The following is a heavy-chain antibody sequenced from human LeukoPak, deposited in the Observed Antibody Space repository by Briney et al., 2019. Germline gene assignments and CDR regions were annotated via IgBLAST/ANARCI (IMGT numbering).Heavy chain of an antibody. CDR1: GFTFSDYY. Sequence: GGSLRLSCAASGFTFSDYYMSWIRQAPGKGLEWVSYISSSGSTIYYADSVKGRFTISRDNAKNSLYLQMNSLRAEDTAVYYCAKALPIEVATDAFDIWGQGTMVTVSS. CDR2: ISSSGSTI. CDR3: AKALPIEVATDAFDI. V-gene: IGHV3-11*01. J-gene: IGHJ3*02. D-gene: IGHD5-12*01.